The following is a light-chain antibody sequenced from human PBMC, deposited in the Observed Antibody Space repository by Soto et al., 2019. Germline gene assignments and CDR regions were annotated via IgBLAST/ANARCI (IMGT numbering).Light chain of an antibody. J-gene: IGLJ1*01. V-gene: IGLV1-51*01. CDR3: SSFKGTNSFV. CDR2: EVS. Sequence: QSALTQPPSVSAAPGQKVTISCSGSSSNIGNNYVSWYQQFPGTAPKLLIYEVSKRPSGVPDRIFASKSGNTASLTVSGLQADDEANYYCSSFKGTNSFVFGTGTKLTVL. CDR1: SSNIGNNY.